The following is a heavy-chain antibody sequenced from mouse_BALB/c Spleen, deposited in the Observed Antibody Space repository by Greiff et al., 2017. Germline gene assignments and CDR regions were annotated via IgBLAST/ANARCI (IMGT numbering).Heavy chain of an antibody. Sequence: EVMLVESGGGLVQPGGSLKLSCAASGFTFSSYGMSWVRQTPDKRLELVATINSNGGSTYYPDSVKGRFTISRDNAKNTLYLQMSSLKSEDTAMYYCARDRGTTVVAFDYWGQGTTLTVSS. D-gene: IGHD1-1*01. CDR2: INSNGGST. V-gene: IGHV5-6-3*01. CDR1: GFTFSSYG. J-gene: IGHJ2*01. CDR3: ARDRGTTVVAFDY.